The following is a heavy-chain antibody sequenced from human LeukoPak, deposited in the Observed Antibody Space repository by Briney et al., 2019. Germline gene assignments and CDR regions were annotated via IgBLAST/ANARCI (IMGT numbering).Heavy chain of an antibody. J-gene: IGHJ4*02. Sequence: SSETLSLTCTVSGGSISSSSYYWGWIRQPPGKGLEWIGSIYYSRSTYYNPSLKSRVTISVDTSKNQFSLKLSSVTAADTAVYYCARVPTVTFFDYWGQGTLVTVSS. CDR1: GGSISSSSYY. V-gene: IGHV4-39*01. D-gene: IGHD4-17*01. CDR2: IYYSRST. CDR3: ARVPTVTFFDY.